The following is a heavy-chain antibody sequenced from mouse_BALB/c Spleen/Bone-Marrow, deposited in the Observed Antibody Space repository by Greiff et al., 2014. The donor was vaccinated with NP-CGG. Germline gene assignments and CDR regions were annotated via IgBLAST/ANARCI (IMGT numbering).Heavy chain of an antibody. J-gene: IGHJ4*01. D-gene: IGHD2-3*01. V-gene: IGHV1-63*01. CDR1: GYAFTNYW. Sequence: QVQLKESGAELVRPGTSVKISCKASGYAFTNYWLGWVKQRPGHGLEWIGNIYPGGGHIYYNEKFKGKATLTADKSSSTAYMQLSSLTSEDSAVYFCARRDYDGYPYALDCWGQGTSVTVSS. CDR3: ARRDYDGYPYALDC. CDR2: IYPGGGHI.